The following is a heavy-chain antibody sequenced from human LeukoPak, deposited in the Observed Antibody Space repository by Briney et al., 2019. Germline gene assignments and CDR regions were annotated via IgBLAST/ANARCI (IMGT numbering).Heavy chain of an antibody. J-gene: IGHJ4*02. CDR3: AGTSYYFDY. CDR1: GGSISSSSYY. V-gene: IGHV4-39*01. D-gene: IGHD1-1*01. Sequence: SETLSLTCTVSGGSISSSSYYWGWLRQPPGRGLEWIGSIYYSGSTYYNPSLKSRVTISVDTSKNQFSLKLSSVTAADTAVYYCAGTSYYFDYWGQGTLVTVSS. CDR2: IYYSGST.